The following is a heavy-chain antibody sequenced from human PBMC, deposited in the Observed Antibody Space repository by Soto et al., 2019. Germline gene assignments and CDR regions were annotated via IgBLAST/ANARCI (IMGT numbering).Heavy chain of an antibody. V-gene: IGHV5-51*01. J-gene: IGHJ4*02. CDR2: IYPYDSDT. Sequence: GESRKISCQSSGYRFANFWIGWVRQMPGKGLEWMGIIYPYDSDTKYSPSFQGQVTVSADESITTAYLQWSSLQASDTAIYFCARVGGPYTAFDFWGQGTLVTVSS. CDR3: ARVGGPYTAFDF. CDR1: GYRFANFW. D-gene: IGHD2-2*02.